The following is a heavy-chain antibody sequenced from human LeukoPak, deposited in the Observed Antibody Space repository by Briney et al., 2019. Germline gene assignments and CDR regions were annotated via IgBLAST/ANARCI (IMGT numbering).Heavy chain of an antibody. Sequence: GGSLRLSWAASGFTFSSYEMNWVRQAAGKGLEWVSYISSSGSTIYYADSVKGRFTISRDNAKNSLYLQMNSLRAEDTALYYCASGGIYYGAAFDFWGQGTLVTVSS. J-gene: IGHJ4*02. D-gene: IGHD1-26*01. CDR1: GFTFSSYE. V-gene: IGHV3-48*03. CDR2: ISSSGSTI. CDR3: ASGGIYYGAAFDF.